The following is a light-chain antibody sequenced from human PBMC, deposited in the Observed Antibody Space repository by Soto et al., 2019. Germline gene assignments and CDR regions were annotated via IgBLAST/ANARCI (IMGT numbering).Light chain of an antibody. CDR3: QHLNNYPPFT. J-gene: IGKJ3*01. CDR1: QDIKTY. V-gene: IGKV1-9*01. CDR2: GTF. Sequence: IQLTQSPSSLSASVGDRVSITCRASQDIKTYLAWYQQERGKAPKLLISGTFTLQSGVPSRFNGSGSGTDFTLTISRLQPDDFATYYCQHLNNYPPFTFGPGTKVDLE.